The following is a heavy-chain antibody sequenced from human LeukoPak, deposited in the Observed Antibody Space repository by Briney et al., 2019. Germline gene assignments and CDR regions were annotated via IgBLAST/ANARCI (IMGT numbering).Heavy chain of an antibody. V-gene: IGHV3-23*01. CDR2: ISGNGGSM. CDR3: AREEAIAAGGTFFDY. D-gene: IGHD6-13*01. Sequence: GGSLRLSCAASGFTFSSYAMSWVRQAPGKGLEWVSAISGNGGSMYYADSVKGRFTISRDKSKNTLHLQMNSLRAEDTAVYYCAREEAIAAGGTFFDYWGQGTLVTVSS. J-gene: IGHJ4*02. CDR1: GFTFSSYA.